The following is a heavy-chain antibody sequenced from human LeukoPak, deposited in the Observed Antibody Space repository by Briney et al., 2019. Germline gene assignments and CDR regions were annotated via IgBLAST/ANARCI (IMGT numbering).Heavy chain of an antibody. CDR1: GFTFSSYA. Sequence: GGSLRLSCAASGFTFSSYAMTWVRQAPGKGLEWVSGISDSGDSTSYAESVKGRFTISRDNSKDTLYLQMNSLGAEDTAAYYCAKGRLGDYYSMDVWGKGTTVSVSS. D-gene: IGHD3-16*01. CDR2: ISDSGDST. J-gene: IGHJ6*04. CDR3: AKGRLGDYYSMDV. V-gene: IGHV3-23*01.